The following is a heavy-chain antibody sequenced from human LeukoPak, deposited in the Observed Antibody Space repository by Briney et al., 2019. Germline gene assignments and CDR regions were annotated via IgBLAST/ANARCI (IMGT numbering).Heavy chain of an antibody. CDR2: IIPIFGTA. Sequence: WASVKVSCKASGGSFSTYPISWVRQAPGQGLEWMGGIIPIFGTANYAQKFQGRVTITTDESTSTAYMELSSLRSEDTAVYYCARGDDSSGYRYGGFDIWGQGTTVTVSS. CDR1: GGSFSTYP. D-gene: IGHD3-22*01. J-gene: IGHJ3*02. CDR3: ARGDDSSGYRYGGFDI. V-gene: IGHV1-69*05.